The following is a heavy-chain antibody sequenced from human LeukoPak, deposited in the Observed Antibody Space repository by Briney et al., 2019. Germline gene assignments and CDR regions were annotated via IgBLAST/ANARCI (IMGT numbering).Heavy chain of an antibody. CDR1: GGTFSSYA. D-gene: IGHD2-2*01. J-gene: IGHJ4*02. Sequence: SSVKVSCKASGGTFSSYAISWVRQAPGQGLVWMGRIIPIFGTANYAQKFQGRVTITTDESTSTAYMELSSLRSEDTAVYYCARGYCSSTSCLSPFDYWGQGTLVTVSS. V-gene: IGHV1-69*05. CDR2: IIPIFGTA. CDR3: ARGYCSSTSCLSPFDY.